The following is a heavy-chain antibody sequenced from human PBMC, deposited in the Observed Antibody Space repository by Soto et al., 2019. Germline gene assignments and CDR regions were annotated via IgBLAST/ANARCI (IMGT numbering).Heavy chain of an antibody. D-gene: IGHD3-3*01. J-gene: IGHJ5*02. CDR2: ISGSGGRT. Sequence: EVQLLESGGGLVQPGGSLRLSCAASGFTFSSYAMSWVRQAPGKGLEWVSAISGSGGRTYYADSVKGRFTISRDNSKNTLYLQMNSLRAEDTAVYYCAKDLGYTIFGVVIGWFDPWGQGTLVTVSS. CDR3: AKDLGYTIFGVVIGWFDP. V-gene: IGHV3-23*01. CDR1: GFTFSSYA.